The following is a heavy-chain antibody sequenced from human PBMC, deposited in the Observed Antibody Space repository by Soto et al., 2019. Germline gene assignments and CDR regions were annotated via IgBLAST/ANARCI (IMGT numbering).Heavy chain of an antibody. CDR2: ILPHDSDA. Sequence: GQSLKISCKGSGFRFTNYWIGWLRQLPGKGLEWMGIILPHDSDARYSPSFQGQVTISADKSITTAYLHWSSLKASDSATYYCLTFTQYYYFCAMDLPDPATTGT. D-gene: IGHD2-21*02. CDR1: GFRFTNYW. CDR3: LTFTQYYYFCAMDL. V-gene: IGHV5-51*01. J-gene: IGHJ6*02.